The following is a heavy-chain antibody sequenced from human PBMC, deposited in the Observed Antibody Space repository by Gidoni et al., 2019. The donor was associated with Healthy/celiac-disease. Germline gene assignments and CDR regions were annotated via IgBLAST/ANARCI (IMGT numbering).Heavy chain of an antibody. D-gene: IGHD3-9*01. V-gene: IGHV1-18*01. CDR3: ARVGVLRYFDWLSKYFDY. Sequence: QVQLVQSVAEVKKPGASVQVSCKVSGYTFTSYGIRWVRQAPGQGLEWMGWISAYKGNTNYAQKLQDRVTMTTDTTTSTDYMELRNLRSDDTAVYYCARVGVLRYFDWLSKYFDYWGQGTLVTVSS. J-gene: IGHJ4*02. CDR1: GYTFTSYG. CDR2: ISAYKGNT.